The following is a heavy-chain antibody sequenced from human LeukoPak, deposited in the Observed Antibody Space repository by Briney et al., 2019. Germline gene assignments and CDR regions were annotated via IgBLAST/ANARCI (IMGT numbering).Heavy chain of an antibody. J-gene: IGHJ3*02. V-gene: IGHV5-51*01. Sequence: GASLQTSCQGSGYIFTIYWIGGVRQLPGKGMEWMGIIYPGDSKIRYSPSFQAQVTISADKSVSTAYLQWSSLKASDSAMYFCARLNGGVNLLGDGLDIWGQGTTVTVSS. CDR3: ARLNGGVNLLGDGLDI. CDR2: IYPGDSKI. D-gene: IGHD3-16*01. CDR1: GYIFTIYW.